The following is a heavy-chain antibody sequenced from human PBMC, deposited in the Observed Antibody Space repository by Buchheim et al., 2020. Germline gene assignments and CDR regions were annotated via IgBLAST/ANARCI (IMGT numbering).Heavy chain of an antibody. CDR1: GFTFSSYG. J-gene: IGHJ4*02. D-gene: IGHD5-18*01. Sequence: QVQLVESGGGVVQPGRSLRLSCAASGFTFSSYGMHWVRQAPGKGLEWVAVISYDGSNKYYADSVKGRFTMSRDNSKNTLYLQMNSLRAEDTAVYYCAKDAHTATGYFDYWGQGTL. V-gene: IGHV3-30*18. CDR2: ISYDGSNK. CDR3: AKDAHTATGYFDY.